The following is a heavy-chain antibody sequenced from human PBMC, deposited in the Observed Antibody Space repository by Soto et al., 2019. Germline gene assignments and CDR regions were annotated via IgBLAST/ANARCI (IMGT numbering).Heavy chain of an antibody. Sequence: EVQLLESGGGLVQPGGSLRLSCAASGFTFSNYVMNWVRQAPGKGLEWVSAITDSGGHTYYADSVKGRFTISRDNSKNTRYLQMSSLRAEDTALYYCAKDPTYYFDPTTTWGQGTLVTVSS. CDR1: GFTFSNYV. CDR2: ITDSGGHT. V-gene: IGHV3-23*01. J-gene: IGHJ4*02. CDR3: AKDPTYYFDPTTT. D-gene: IGHD3-9*01.